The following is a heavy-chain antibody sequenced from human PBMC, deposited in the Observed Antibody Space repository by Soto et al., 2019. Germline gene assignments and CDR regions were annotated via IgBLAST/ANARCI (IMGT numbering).Heavy chain of an antibody. CDR3: SRAGYYDSSGYYASAY. Sequence: GGSLRLSCTASGFIFVDYTMSWFRQAPGKGLEWVGLIRSKAYGGTTEYAASVKGRFTISRDDSKSIAYLQMNSLKTEDTAVYYCSRAGYYDSSGYYASAYWGKGTLLTVS. CDR2: IRSKAYGGTT. D-gene: IGHD3-22*01. J-gene: IGHJ4*02. V-gene: IGHV3-49*03. CDR1: GFIFVDYT.